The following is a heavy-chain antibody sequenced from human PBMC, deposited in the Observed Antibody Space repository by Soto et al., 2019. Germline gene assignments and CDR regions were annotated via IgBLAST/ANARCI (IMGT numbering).Heavy chain of an antibody. CDR3: ARELGYCSGGSCYMDGAFDF. CDR2: ISGSGDST. V-gene: IGHV3-23*01. CDR1: GSTFSSYA. J-gene: IGHJ3*01. D-gene: IGHD2-15*01. Sequence: EVQLWESGGGLVQPGGSLRLFCAASGSTFSSYAMSWVRQAPGKGLEWVSVISGSGDSTYYADSVKGRFTISRDNSKNTLYVQMNSLRAEDTAVYYCARELGYCSGGSCYMDGAFDFWGQGTMVTVSS.